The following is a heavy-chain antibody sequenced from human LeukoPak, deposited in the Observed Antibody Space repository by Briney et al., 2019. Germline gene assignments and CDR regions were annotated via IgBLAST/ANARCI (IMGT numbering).Heavy chain of an antibody. CDR2: IKPDGSQK. CDR1: GFNFRSYW. D-gene: IGHD1-26*01. V-gene: IGHV3-7*01. J-gene: IGHJ4*02. Sequence: GGYLRLSCAASGFNFRSYWMTWVRQAPGKGLEWVANIKPDGSQKFCVDSVKDRFTISRDNAKNSLYLQMNSLRAEDTAVYYCARDSGSFFVDFWGKGTLVTVSS. CDR3: ARDSGSFFVDF.